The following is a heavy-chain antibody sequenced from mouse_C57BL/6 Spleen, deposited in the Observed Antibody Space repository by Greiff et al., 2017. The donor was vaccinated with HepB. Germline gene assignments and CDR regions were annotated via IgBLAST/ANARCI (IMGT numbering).Heavy chain of an antibody. V-gene: IGHV1-61*01. CDR3: ARTLYGNYPPWFAY. Sequence: QVQLKQPGAELVRPGSSVKLSCKASGYTFTSYWMDWVKQRPGQGLEWIGNIYPSDSEPHYNQKFKDKATLTVDKSSSTAYMQLSSLTSEDSAVYYCARTLYGNYPPWFAYWGQGTLVTVSA. CDR1: GYTFTSYW. D-gene: IGHD2-1*01. J-gene: IGHJ3*01. CDR2: IYPSDSEP.